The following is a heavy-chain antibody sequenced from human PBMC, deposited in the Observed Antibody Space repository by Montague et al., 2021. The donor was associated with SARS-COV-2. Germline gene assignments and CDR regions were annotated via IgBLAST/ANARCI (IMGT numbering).Heavy chain of an antibody. CDR2: ISSSSSYI. J-gene: IGHJ6*02. CDR1: GFTFSSYS. V-gene: IGHV3-21*01. D-gene: IGHD3-10*01. Sequence: SLRLSCAASGFTFSSYSMNWVRQAPGKELDWVSSISSSSSYIYYADSVKGRFTISRDNAKNSLYLQMNSLRAEDTAVYYCSRAAVRGVIEHIYGMDVWGQGTTVTVSS. CDR3: SRAAVRGVIEHIYGMDV.